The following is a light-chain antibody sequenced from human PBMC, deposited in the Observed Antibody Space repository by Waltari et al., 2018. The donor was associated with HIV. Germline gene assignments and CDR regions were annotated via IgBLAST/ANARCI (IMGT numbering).Light chain of an antibody. J-gene: IGLJ3*02. CDR3: GTWDTSLSAGV. CDR2: DNN. V-gene: IGLV1-51*01. Sequence: QSVLTQPPSVSAAPGQKVVISCSGSSSTIGNNYVYWFQQLPGTAPKFIIYDNNKRPSGIPDRFSGSRSGTSATLSITGLQTGDEADYYCGTWDTSLSAGVFGGGTKVTVL. CDR1: SSTIGNNY.